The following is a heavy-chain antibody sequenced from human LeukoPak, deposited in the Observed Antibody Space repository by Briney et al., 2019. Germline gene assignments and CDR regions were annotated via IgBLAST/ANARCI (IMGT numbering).Heavy chain of an antibody. D-gene: IGHD6-13*01. Sequence: PSETLSLTCTVSGGSISSYYWSWIRQPPGKGLEWIGYIYYSGSTNYNPSLKSRVTISVDTSKNQFSLKLSSVTAADTAVYYCASLAAAGTGWFDPWGQGTLVTVSS. CDR3: ASLAAAGTGWFDP. V-gene: IGHV4-59*08. CDR1: GGSISSYY. J-gene: IGHJ5*02. CDR2: IYYSGST.